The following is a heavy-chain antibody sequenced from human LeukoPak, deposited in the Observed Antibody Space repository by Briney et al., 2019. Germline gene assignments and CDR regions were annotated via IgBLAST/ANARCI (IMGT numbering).Heavy chain of an antibody. J-gene: IGHJ3*02. Sequence: GGSLRLSCAASGFTFSSYWMHWVRQDPGKGLAWVSYIRGDGTSTSYADSVKGRFTISRDNAKNTLYLQMNSLRVEDTAVYYCARVGGVSGRAFDMWGQGTMVTVSA. CDR1: GFTFSSYW. CDR3: ARVGGVSGRAFDM. CDR2: IRGDGTST. V-gene: IGHV3-74*01. D-gene: IGHD2-15*01.